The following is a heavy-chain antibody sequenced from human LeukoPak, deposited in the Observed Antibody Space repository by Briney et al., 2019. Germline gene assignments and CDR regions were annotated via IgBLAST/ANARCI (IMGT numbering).Heavy chain of an antibody. CDR1: GFTFSSYE. J-gene: IGHJ6*03. CDR3: AREAAGYYYYMDV. D-gene: IGHD2-15*01. Sequence: PGGSLRLSCAASGFTFSSYEMNWVRQAPGKGLEWVSYISSSSSNIYYADSVKGRFTISRDNAKNSLYLQMNSLRAEDTAVYYCAREAAGYYYYMDVWGKGTTVTVSS. V-gene: IGHV3-48*03. CDR2: ISSSSSNI.